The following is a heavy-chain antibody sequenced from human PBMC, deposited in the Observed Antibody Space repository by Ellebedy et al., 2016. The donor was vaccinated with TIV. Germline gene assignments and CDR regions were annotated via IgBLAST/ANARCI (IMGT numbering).Heavy chain of an antibody. D-gene: IGHD2-15*01. V-gene: IGHV3-69-1*01. CDR2: ISDTSI. Sequence: GESLKISCAASGFIFSHYTMNWVRQAPGKGLEWVSFISDTSIYYADAVEGRFTISRDNAKNSLYLQMNSLRAEDTAVYYCARGGGCGGGTCYYPDFWGQGTLVTVSS. CDR1: GFIFSHYT. J-gene: IGHJ4*02. CDR3: ARGGGCGGGTCYYPDF.